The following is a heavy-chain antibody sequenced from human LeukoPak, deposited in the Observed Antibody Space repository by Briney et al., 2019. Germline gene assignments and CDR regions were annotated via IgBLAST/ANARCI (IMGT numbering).Heavy chain of an antibody. J-gene: IGHJ4*02. CDR3: ARGLVQLVDY. D-gene: IGHD6-6*01. V-gene: IGHV3-48*01. CDR1: EFIFSSYS. CDR2: ISSSSSTI. Sequence: GGSLRLSCAASEFIFSSYSMNWVRQTPGKGLEWVSYISSSSSTIYYADSVKGRFTISRDNAKNTLYLQMNSLRAEDTAVYYCARGLVQLVDYWGQGTLVTVSS.